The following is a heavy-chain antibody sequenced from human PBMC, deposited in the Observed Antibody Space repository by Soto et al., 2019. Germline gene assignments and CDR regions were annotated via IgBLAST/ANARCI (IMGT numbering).Heavy chain of an antibody. D-gene: IGHD6-13*01. J-gene: IGHJ5*02. CDR1: GYTFTSYG. V-gene: IGHV1-18*01. CDR3: ARTSGYSSTDNWFDP. Sequence: GASVKASCKSSGYTFTSYGISWVRQSPGQGLEWMGWNSAYNGNTNNAQKFQGRVAVTTDTSTSTAYMELMNLRSDDTAVYYCARTSGYSSTDNWFDPWGQGTLVTVSS. CDR2: NSAYNGNT.